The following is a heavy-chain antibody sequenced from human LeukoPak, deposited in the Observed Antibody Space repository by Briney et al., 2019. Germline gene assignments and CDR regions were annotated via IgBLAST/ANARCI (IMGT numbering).Heavy chain of an antibody. J-gene: IGHJ4*02. CDR3: ARGQWSPIYFDY. CDR1: GGSFSGYY. Sequence: SETLSLTCAVYGGSFSGYYRSWIRQPPGKGLEWIGEINHSGSTNYNPSLKSRVTISVDTSKNQFSLKLSSVTAADTAVYYCARGQWSPIYFDYWGQGTLVTVSS. V-gene: IGHV4-34*01. D-gene: IGHD2-15*01. CDR2: INHSGST.